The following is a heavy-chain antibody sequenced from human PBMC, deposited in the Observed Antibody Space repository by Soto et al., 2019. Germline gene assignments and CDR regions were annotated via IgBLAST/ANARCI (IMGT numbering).Heavy chain of an antibody. CDR2: ISAYNGNI. V-gene: IGHV1-18*01. J-gene: IGHJ6*02. CDR3: ASSYWGGKCYSNLPLDYSYSGMDV. CDR1: GYTFTNYG. D-gene: IGHD2-21*01. Sequence: QVQLVQSGAEVKKPGASVKVSCKASGYTFTNYGISWVRQAPGQGLEWMGWISAYNGNINYAQKLQGRVTMTTDTSTSAASMAERRLRSHDTAMYYCASSYWGGKCYSNLPLDYSYSGMDVWGQGTTVTVSS.